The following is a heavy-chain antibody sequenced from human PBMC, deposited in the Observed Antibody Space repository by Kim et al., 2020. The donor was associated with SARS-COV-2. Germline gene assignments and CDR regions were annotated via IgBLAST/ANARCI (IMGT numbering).Heavy chain of an antibody. D-gene: IGHD6-19*01. CDR3: ARGQGSGWYNATRKFDY. CDR1: GGSFSGYY. V-gene: IGHV4-34*01. CDR2: INHSGST. J-gene: IGHJ4*02. Sequence: SETLSLTCAVYGGSFSGYYWSWIRQPPVKGLEWIGEINHSGSTNYNPSLKSRVTISVDTSKNQFSLKLSSVTAADTAVYYCARGQGSGWYNATRKFDYWGQGTLVTVSS.